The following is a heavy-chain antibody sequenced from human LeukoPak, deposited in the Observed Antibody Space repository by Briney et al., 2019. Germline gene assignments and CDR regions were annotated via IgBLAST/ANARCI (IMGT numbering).Heavy chain of an antibody. CDR2: ISNNGGYT. Sequence: GGSLRLSCAASGFTFSSSAMSWVRQAPGKGLEWVSAISNNGGYTYYADSVQGRFTISRDNSKSTLCLQMNSLRAEDTAVYYCAKQLGYCSDGICYFPYWGQGTLVTVSS. CDR1: GFTFSSSA. CDR3: AKQLGYCSDGICYFPY. V-gene: IGHV3-23*01. J-gene: IGHJ4*02. D-gene: IGHD2-15*01.